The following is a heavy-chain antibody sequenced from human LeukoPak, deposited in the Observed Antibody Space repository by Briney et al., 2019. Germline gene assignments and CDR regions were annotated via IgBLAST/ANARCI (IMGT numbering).Heavy chain of an antibody. J-gene: IGHJ3*02. V-gene: IGHV5-51*01. CDR3: ARQAWWETTTGAFDI. CDR2: IYPGDSDT. D-gene: IGHD1-26*01. CDR1: GYSFTSYW. Sequence: GESLKISCKGSGYSFTSYWIGWVRQMPGKGLEWRGIIYPGDSDTRYSPSFPGQVATSADQSISTAYLQWSSLKASDTAMYYCARQAWWETTTGAFDIWGQGTMGTVSS.